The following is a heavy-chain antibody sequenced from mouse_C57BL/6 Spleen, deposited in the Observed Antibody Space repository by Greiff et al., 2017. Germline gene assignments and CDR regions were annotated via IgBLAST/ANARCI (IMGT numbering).Heavy chain of an antibody. Sequence: QVQLQQPGAELVMPGASVKLSCKASGYTFTSYWMHWVKQRPGKGLEWIGEIDPSDSYTNYNQKFKGKSTLTVDKSSSTAYMQLSSLTSEDSAVYYWARGDYGNYGCAYWGQGTLVTVSA. V-gene: IGHV1-69*01. J-gene: IGHJ3*01. D-gene: IGHD2-1*01. CDR3: ARGDYGNYGCAY. CDR2: IDPSDSYT. CDR1: GYTFTSYW.